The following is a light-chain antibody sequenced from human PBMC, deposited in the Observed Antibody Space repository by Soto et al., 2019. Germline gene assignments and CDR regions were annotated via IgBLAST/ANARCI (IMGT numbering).Light chain of an antibody. CDR2: DTS. CDR3: QQRSDWPLT. CDR1: QSISSN. Sequence: DIVLTQSPSTLSLSPGDRATISCRASQSISSNLAWYQQKPGQAPKLLIYDTSNRATGIPARFSGSGSGTNLTLTISSLEPEDFAVYYCQQRSDWPLTFGGGTKVEIK. V-gene: IGKV3-11*01. J-gene: IGKJ4*01.